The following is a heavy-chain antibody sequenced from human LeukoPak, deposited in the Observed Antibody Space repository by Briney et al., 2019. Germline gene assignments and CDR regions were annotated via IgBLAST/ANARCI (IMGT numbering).Heavy chain of an antibody. V-gene: IGHV4-31*03. D-gene: IGHD3-22*01. CDR2: IHHSGST. CDR3: ARAAAYYDSSGYPY. CDR1: GGSISSGNYY. J-gene: IGHJ4*02. Sequence: SETLSLTCTVSGGSISSGNYYWSWIRQHPGKGLEWIGYIHHSGSTYYNPSLKSRVIISVDTSKNQFSLKLNSVTAADTAVYYCARAAAYYDSSGYPYWGQGTLVTVSS.